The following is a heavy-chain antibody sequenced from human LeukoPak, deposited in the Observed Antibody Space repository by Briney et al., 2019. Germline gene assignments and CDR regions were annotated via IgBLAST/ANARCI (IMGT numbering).Heavy chain of an antibody. CDR1: GFTFSSYW. J-gene: IGHJ1*01. CDR2: IKQDGSEK. Sequence: GGSLRLSCAASGFTFSSYWMSWVRQAPGRGLEWVANIKQDGSEKYYVDSVKGRFTISRDNAKNSLYLQMNSLRAEDTAVYYCARGGAPAYYGSDSLQHWGQGTLVTVSS. V-gene: IGHV3-7*01. CDR3: ARGGAPAYYGSDSLQH. D-gene: IGHD3-10*01.